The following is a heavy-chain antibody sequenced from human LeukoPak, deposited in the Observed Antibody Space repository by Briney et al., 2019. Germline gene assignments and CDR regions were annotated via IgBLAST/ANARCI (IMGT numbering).Heavy chain of an antibody. CDR3: ARLRPLLDQLLYFAFDS. CDR2: IHYSGST. J-gene: IGHJ4*02. CDR1: KVSISSDF. D-gene: IGHD2-2*02. V-gene: IGHV4-59*01. Sequence: SETLCLTCGVSKVSISSDFWTWVRQPPRKSLGWIWHIHYSGSTNYNPHLKSLVNMSLDTSKNQFSLKLPSVTAADTAIFYCARLRPLLDQLLYFAFDSWGQGTLVSVSS.